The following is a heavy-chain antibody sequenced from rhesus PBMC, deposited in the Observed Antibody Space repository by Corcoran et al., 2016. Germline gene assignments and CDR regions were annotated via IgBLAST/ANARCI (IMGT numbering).Heavy chain of an antibody. Sequence: EVQLGGSGAGLGQPGGPLRLPCAASGFTFSNSWMSWGRQAPGKGLEWVARIKRKADGETADYASSVKGRFTISRDDSKNTLYLQMNSLKAEDTAVYYCTTGPCSGIYCYPGYFEFWGQGALVTVSS. D-gene: IGHD2-27*01. J-gene: IGHJ1*01. CDR2: IKRKADGETA. V-gene: IGHV3-30*02. CDR3: TTGPCSGIYCYPGYFEF. CDR1: GFTFSNSW.